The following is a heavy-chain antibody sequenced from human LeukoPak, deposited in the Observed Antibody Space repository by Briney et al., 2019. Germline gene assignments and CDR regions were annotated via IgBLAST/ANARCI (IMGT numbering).Heavy chain of an antibody. CDR2: INAGNGNT. D-gene: IGHD5-24*01. Sequence: ASVKVSCKASGYTFISYAMHWVRQAPGQRLEWMGWINAGNGNTKYSQKFQGRVTITRDTSASTAYMELSSLRSEDTAVYYCARVELATTNFDYWGQGTLVTVSS. CDR1: GYTFISYA. J-gene: IGHJ4*02. CDR3: ARVELATTNFDY. V-gene: IGHV1-3*01.